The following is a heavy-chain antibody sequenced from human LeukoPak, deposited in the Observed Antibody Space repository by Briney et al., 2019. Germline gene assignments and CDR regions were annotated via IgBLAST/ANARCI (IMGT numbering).Heavy chain of an antibody. Sequence: SETLSLTCTVSWVSLSSYYWRWIRQPPGKGLEWIGYISYSGSTNYNASLKSRVTISIDTSKNQFSLKLRSVTAADTAIYYCARQGYDILTGYSYAFDIWGQGTMVTVSS. V-gene: IGHV4-59*08. CDR2: ISYSGST. CDR3: ARQGYDILTGYSYAFDI. D-gene: IGHD3-9*01. J-gene: IGHJ3*02. CDR1: WVSLSSYY.